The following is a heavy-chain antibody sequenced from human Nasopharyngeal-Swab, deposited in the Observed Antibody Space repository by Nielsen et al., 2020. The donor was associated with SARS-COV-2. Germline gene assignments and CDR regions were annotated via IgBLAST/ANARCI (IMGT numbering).Heavy chain of an antibody. J-gene: IGHJ4*02. Sequence: GGSLRLSCKGSGYSFTSYWIGWVRQMPGKGLEWMGIIYPGDSDTRYSPSFQGQVTISADKSISTAYLQWSSLKASDTAMYYCARHRHIRGGDCIDYWGQGTLVTVSS. V-gene: IGHV5-51*01. CDR2: IYPGDSDT. CDR1: GYSFTSYW. CDR3: ARHRHIRGGDCIDY. D-gene: IGHD2-21*02.